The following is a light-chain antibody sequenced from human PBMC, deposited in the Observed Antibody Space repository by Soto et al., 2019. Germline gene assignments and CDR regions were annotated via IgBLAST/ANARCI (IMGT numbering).Light chain of an antibody. CDR3: QQYGSSPQT. Sequence: EIVLTQSPGTLSLSPGERATLSCRASQSDSSSYLAWYQQKPGQAPRLLIYGASSRATGIPDRFSGSGSGTDFTLTISRLEPEDFAVYYCQQYGSSPQTFGQGTKVDIK. J-gene: IGKJ1*01. V-gene: IGKV3-20*01. CDR1: QSDSSSY. CDR2: GAS.